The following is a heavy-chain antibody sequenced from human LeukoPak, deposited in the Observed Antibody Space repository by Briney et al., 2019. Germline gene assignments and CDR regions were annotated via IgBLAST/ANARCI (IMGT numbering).Heavy chain of an antibody. D-gene: IGHD6-13*01. CDR2: IYTSGST. CDR1: GGSISSGSYY. V-gene: IGHV4-61*02. CDR3: ARDRIAAAHDAFDI. J-gene: IGHJ3*02. Sequence: SETLSLTCTVSGGSISSGSYYWSWIRQPAGKGLEWIGRIYTSGSTNYNPSLKSRVTISVDTSKNQFSLKLRSVTAADTAVYYCARDRIAAAHDAFDIWGQGTMVTVSS.